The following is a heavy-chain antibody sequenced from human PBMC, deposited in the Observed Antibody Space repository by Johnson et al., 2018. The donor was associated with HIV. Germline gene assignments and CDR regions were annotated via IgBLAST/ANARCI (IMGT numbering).Heavy chain of an antibody. D-gene: IGHD3-22*01. V-gene: IGHV3-74*01. CDR3: ARTCLGDYDSSDENAFDI. Sequence: VQLVESGGGLVQPGGSLRLSCAASGLTFSNYWMHWVRQAPGKGPVWVSRINSDGSNVNYADSVKGRFTISRDNAKDTLHLQMNSLGVEDTAVYYCARTCLGDYDSSDENAFDIWGQGTMVTVSS. CDR2: INSDGSNV. CDR1: GLTFSNYW. J-gene: IGHJ3*02.